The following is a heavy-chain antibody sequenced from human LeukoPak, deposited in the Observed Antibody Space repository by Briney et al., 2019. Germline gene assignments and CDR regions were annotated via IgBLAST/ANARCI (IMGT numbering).Heavy chain of an antibody. D-gene: IGHD3-10*01. J-gene: IGHJ4*02. Sequence: PSETLSLTCTVSGYSISSGYYWGWIRQPPGKGLEWIGSIYHSGSTYYNPSLKSRVTISVDTSKNQFSVKLTSVTAADLAVYYCARSKWSSSFDYWGLGTLVTVSS. CDR2: IYHSGST. CDR3: ARSKWSSSFDY. CDR1: GYSISSGYY. V-gene: IGHV4-38-2*02.